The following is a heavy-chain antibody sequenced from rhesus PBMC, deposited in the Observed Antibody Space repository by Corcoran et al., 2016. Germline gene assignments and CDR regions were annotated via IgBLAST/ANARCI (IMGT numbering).Heavy chain of an antibody. Sequence: EVQLVESGVGLAKPGGSLRLSCAPTGFSFSSYAMHWVRQASVKRLEWGSAISSVGSTYYADSVKGQFTSAKNNSNNTLSLQMKSLRAEDTAVYYCAKDDKLFGLDSWGQGVVVTVSS. CDR1: GFSFSSYA. CDR3: AKDDKLFGLDS. D-gene: IGHD1-44*02. V-gene: IGHV3-103*01. CDR2: ISSVGST. J-gene: IGHJ6*01.